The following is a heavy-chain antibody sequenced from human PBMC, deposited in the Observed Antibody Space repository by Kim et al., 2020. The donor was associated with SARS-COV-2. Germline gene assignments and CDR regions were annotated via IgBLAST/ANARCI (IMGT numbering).Heavy chain of an antibody. V-gene: IGHV3-48*03. D-gene: IGHD2-15*01. J-gene: IGHJ4*01. CDR1: GFTFSSYE. CDR2: ISSRGMTK. CDR3: ARAGSGRGNYFDY. Sequence: GGSLRLSCAASGFTFSSYEMNWVRQAPGKGLEWVSYISSRGMTKYYADSVKGRFTISRDNAKNSVYLQMNSLRAEDTAVYYCARAGSGRGNYFDYWGHGILVTLSP.